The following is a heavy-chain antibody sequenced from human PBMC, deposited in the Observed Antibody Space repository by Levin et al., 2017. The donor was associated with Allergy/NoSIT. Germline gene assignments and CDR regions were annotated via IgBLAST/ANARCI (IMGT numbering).Heavy chain of an antibody. Sequence: SETLSLTCAVYGGSFSGYYWSWIRQPPGKGLEWIGEINHSGSTNYNPSLKSRVTISVDTSKNQFSLKLSSVTAADTAVYYCARSIASSGYSPRGYYYGMDVWGQGTTVTVSS. V-gene: IGHV4-34*01. CDR2: INHSGST. CDR1: GGSFSGYY. J-gene: IGHJ6*02. CDR3: ARSIASSGYSPRGYYYGMDV. D-gene: IGHD3-22*01.